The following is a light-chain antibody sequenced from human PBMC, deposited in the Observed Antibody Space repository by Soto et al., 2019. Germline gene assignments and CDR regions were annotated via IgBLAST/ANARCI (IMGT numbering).Light chain of an antibody. CDR2: DVS. CDR3: SSYTSSTTV. Sequence: QSALTQPASVSGSSGQSITISCTGTSSDVGGYNYLSWYQQHPGKAPKLMIYDVSNRPSGVSNRFSGSKSANTASLTISGLQAEDEADYYCSSYTSSTTVFGTGTKVTVL. V-gene: IGLV2-14*03. J-gene: IGLJ1*01. CDR1: SSDVGGYNY.